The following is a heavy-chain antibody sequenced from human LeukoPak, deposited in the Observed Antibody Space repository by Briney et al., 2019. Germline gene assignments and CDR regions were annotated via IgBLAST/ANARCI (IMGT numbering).Heavy chain of an antibody. CDR3: AKGNTLSYSSTWCDY. Sequence: GRSLRLSCSASGFTFEDYGMHWIRQAPGKGLEWVSSISWSSGTTAYADSVKGRFTISRDNAKNSLYLQMKSLRAEDTALYYCAKGNTLSYSSTWCDYWGQGTLVTVSS. CDR2: ISWSSGTT. D-gene: IGHD6-13*01. CDR1: GFTFEDYG. V-gene: IGHV3-9*01. J-gene: IGHJ4*02.